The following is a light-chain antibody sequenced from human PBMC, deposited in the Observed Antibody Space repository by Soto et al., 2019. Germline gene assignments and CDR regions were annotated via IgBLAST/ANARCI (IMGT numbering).Light chain of an antibody. Sequence: ESVLTQSPGTLSLSPGERATLSCRASQSVSSTYLAWYQQRPGQSPRLLIYGASSRATGIPDRFSGSGSGTDFTLTISRLEPEDSAVYYCQQYGSSPTFGQGTKVDI. CDR1: QSVSSTY. CDR3: QQYGSSPT. J-gene: IGKJ1*01. V-gene: IGKV3-20*01. CDR2: GAS.